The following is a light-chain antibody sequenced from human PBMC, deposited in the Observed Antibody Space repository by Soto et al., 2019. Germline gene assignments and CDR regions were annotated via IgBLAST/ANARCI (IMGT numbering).Light chain of an antibody. CDR2: GAS. V-gene: IGKV3-15*01. Sequence: EIVMTQSTATLSVSPGERITLSCRASNSIRINLAWYQQKPGQAPSLLIYGASTRATGIPVRFSGSGSGTDFTLTISSLQSEDFAVYYCQQYNRWPLTFGEGTKVEIE. CDR3: QQYNRWPLT. J-gene: IGKJ1*01. CDR1: NSIRIN.